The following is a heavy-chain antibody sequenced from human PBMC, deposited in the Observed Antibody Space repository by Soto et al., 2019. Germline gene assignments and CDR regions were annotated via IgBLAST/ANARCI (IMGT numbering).Heavy chain of an antibody. CDR3: ARDAPPLGY. Sequence: QVQLVQSGAEVKKPGASVKVSCKASGYTFTSYGISWVRQAPGQGLEWMGWINAYNGNTNYAQKLQGRVTMTTDTPTTTASMERGSLRADRTAVYYRARDAPPLGYWGQGTLVTVSS. CDR1: GYTFTSYG. D-gene: IGHD6-6*01. V-gene: IGHV1-18*01. CDR2: INAYNGNT. J-gene: IGHJ4*02.